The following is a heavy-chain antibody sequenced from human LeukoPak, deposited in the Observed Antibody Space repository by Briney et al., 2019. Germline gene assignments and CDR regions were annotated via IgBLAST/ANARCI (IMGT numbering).Heavy chain of an antibody. D-gene: IGHD6-13*01. CDR3: ARDESAGYSSSFSTFDI. V-gene: IGHV3-7*01. Sequence: PGGSLRLSCTASGFTFSSYWMTWVRQAPGKGLEWVANIKHDGNEKYYVDSVMGRLTISRDNAKNSLFLQMNSLRAEDTAVYYCARDESAGYSSSFSTFDIWGQGTMVTVSS. CDR2: IKHDGNEK. CDR1: GFTFSSYW. J-gene: IGHJ3*02.